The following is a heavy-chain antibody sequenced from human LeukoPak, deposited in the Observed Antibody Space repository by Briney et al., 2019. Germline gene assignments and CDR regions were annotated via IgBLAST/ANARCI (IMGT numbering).Heavy chain of an antibody. CDR2: INPSGGST. CDR1: GYTFTSYY. J-gene: IGHJ4*01. V-gene: IGHV1-46*01. Sequence: AASVKVSCKASGYTFTSYYMHWVRQAPGQGLEWMGIINPSGGSTSYAQKFQGRVTMTRDMSTSTVYMELSSLRSEDTAVYYCAREGFGYYDSRGYLVHGFDYWGQGSPVTVSS. D-gene: IGHD3-22*01. CDR3: AREGFGYYDSRGYLVHGFDY.